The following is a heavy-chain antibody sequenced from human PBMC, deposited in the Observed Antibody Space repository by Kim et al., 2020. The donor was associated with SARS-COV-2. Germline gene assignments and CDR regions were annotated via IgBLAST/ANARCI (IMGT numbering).Heavy chain of an antibody. J-gene: IGHJ6*02. CDR1: GGSISSYY. CDR3: ARGWMGSGWSSYYYYYGMDV. D-gene: IGHD6-19*01. Sequence: SETLSLTCTVSGGSISSYYWSWIRQPPGKGLEWIGYIYYSGSTNYNPSLKSRVTISVDTSKNQFSLKLSSVTAADTAVYYCARGWMGSGWSSYYYYYGMDVWGQGTTVTVSS. V-gene: IGHV4-59*01. CDR2: IYYSGST.